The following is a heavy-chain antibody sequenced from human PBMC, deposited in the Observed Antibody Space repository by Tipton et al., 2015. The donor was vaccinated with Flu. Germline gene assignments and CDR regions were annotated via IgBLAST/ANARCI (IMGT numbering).Heavy chain of an antibody. Sequence: LRLSCTVSGDSMNSFYWSWIRQPAGKGLQWIGRMYASGSTKYNPSLKSRVTMSVDTSKNQFSLKLTSVTAADTAVYYCARGSGSGTETIFDFWGQGTLVTVSS. CDR3: ARGSGSGTETIFDF. J-gene: IGHJ4*02. V-gene: IGHV4-4*07. CDR2: MYASGST. D-gene: IGHD3-10*01. CDR1: GDSMNSFY.